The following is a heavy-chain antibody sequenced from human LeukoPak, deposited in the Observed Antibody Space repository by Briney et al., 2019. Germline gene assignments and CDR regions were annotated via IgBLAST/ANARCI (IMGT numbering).Heavy chain of an antibody. V-gene: IGHV3-11*01. Sequence: GGSLRLSCAASGFTFSDYYMSWIRQAPGKGLEWVSYISSSGSTIYYADSVKGRFTISRDNAKNSLYLQMNSLRAEDTAVYYCARDRLEAVAGDDYLDYWGQGTLVTVSS. CDR3: ARDRLEAVAGDDYLDY. D-gene: IGHD6-19*01. CDR1: GFTFSDYY. J-gene: IGHJ4*02. CDR2: ISSSGSTI.